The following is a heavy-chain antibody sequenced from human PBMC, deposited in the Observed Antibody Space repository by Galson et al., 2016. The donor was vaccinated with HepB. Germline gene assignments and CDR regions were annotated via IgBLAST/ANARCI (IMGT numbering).Heavy chain of an antibody. J-gene: IGHJ2*01. V-gene: IGHV3-53*01. D-gene: IGHD2-21*02. Sequence: LRLSCATSGLRVGTTYMAWVRQSPGKGLEWVSIVYSNNITHYAESVQGRFTISRDKSKNTVYLQLSSPRVEDTAVYYCARGCGGDCYGSGGWYFDLWGRGTLVSVSS. CDR1: GLRVGTTY. CDR3: ARGCGGDCYGSGGWYFDL. CDR2: VYSNNIT.